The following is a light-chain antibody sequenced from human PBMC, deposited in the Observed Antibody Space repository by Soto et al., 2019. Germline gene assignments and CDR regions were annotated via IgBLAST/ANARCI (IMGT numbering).Light chain of an antibody. V-gene: IGLV2-14*01. CDR2: EVI. J-gene: IGLJ1*01. Sequence: SVLTQPASVSGSPGQSITISCTGTSSDIGGHNYVSWYQQHPGKAPKLMIYEVIDRPAGAPRRFSGSKSGNTASLTITGLQAEDEADYYCSSYRTGGSYVFGTGTKVTVL. CDR3: SSYRTGGSYV. CDR1: SSDIGGHNY.